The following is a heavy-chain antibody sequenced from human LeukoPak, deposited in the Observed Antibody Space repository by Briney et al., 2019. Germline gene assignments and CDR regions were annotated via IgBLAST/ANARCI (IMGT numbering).Heavy chain of an antibody. D-gene: IGHD6-13*01. V-gene: IGHV1-2*02. Sequence: ASVKVSCKASGYTFTGSRMQWARQAPGQGLEWMGWINPSNGDTNSEQKVKGRVTMTRDTSISTVYMELSRLTSDDTAVYYCARSWYGMDVWGQGTTVIVSS. CDR2: INPSNGDT. J-gene: IGHJ6*02. CDR1: GYTFTGSR. CDR3: ARSWYGMDV.